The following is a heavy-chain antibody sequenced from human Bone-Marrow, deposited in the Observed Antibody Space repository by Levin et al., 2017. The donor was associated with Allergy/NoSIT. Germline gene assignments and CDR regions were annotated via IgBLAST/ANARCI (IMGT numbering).Heavy chain of an antibody. Sequence: PSETLSLTCTVSGGSISGYYWSWIRQPPEKGLEYIGYIYYSGSTNYNPSLKSRVTISVDTSKNQFSLKLSSVTAADTAVYYCARHYGSGTYPMDVWGKGTTVTVSS. V-gene: IGHV4-59*08. CDR2: IYYSGST. J-gene: IGHJ6*03. CDR3: ARHYGSGTYPMDV. CDR1: GGSISGYY. D-gene: IGHD3-10*01.